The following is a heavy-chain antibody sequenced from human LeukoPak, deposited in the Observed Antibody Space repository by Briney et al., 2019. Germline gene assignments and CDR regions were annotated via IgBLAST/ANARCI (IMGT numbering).Heavy chain of an antibody. CDR3: ALTGSESSGYYYVSDAFDI. J-gene: IGHJ3*02. CDR2: ISYDGSNK. Sequence: GGSLRLSCAASGFTFSSYGMHWVRQAPGKGLEWVAVISYDGSNKYYADSVKGRFTISRDNSKNTLYLQMNSLRAEDTAVYYCALTGSESSGYYYVSDAFDIWGQGTMVTVSS. CDR1: GFTFSSYG. V-gene: IGHV3-30*03. D-gene: IGHD3-22*01.